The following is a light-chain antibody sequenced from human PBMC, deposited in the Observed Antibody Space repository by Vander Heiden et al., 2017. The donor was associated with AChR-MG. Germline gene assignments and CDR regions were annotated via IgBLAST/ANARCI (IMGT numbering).Light chain of an antibody. CDR1: TGPVTSGHD. V-gene: IGLV7-43*01. J-gene: IGLJ3*02. CDR3: LLYYGAGGV. Sequence: QTVVTQEPSLTVSPGGPVTLTCASSTGPVTSGHDPNWFQQKPGQSPRALIYGTSNRHSWTPARFSGSLVGGKADLTLSSVQPEDEAAYYCLLYYGAGGVFGGGTMLTVL. CDR2: GTS.